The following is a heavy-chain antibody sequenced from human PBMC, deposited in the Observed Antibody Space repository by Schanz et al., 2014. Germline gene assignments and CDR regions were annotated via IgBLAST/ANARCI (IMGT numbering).Heavy chain of an antibody. CDR3: ARDKGGYYPFDY. Sequence: QVQLVESGGGVVQPGRSLRLSCAASGFTFSGYGMHWVRQAPGKGLEWVTFVRYDGSDKYYADSVKGRFTISRDNAKNSLYLQMNSLTADDTAVYYCARDKGGYYPFDYWGRGTLVTVSS. CDR2: VRYDGSDK. D-gene: IGHD3-3*01. J-gene: IGHJ4*02. V-gene: IGHV3-33*08. CDR1: GFTFSGYG.